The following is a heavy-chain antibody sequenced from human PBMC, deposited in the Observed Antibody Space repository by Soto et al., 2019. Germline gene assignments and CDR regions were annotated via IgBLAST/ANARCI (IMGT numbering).Heavy chain of an antibody. CDR2: ISAYNGNT. V-gene: IGHV1-18*01. J-gene: IGHJ4*02. CDR1: GYTFTSYG. D-gene: IGHD6-19*01. Sequence: QVQLVQSGAEVKKPGASVKVSCKASGYTFTSYGISWVRQAPGQGLEWMGWISAYNGNTNYAQKRQGRVTMTXXTXTXIAYMELRSLRSDDTAVYYCARDSEVAVADVSGFDYWGQGTLVTVSS. CDR3: ARDSEVAVADVSGFDY.